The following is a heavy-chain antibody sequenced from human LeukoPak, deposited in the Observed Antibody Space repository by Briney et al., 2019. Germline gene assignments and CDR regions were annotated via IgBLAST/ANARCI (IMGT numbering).Heavy chain of an antibody. Sequence: PGGSLRLSCAASGFTFSTSAMLWVRQAPGKGLEWVALISSDGSNKYYADSVKGRFTISRDNSKNTLYLQMNNLRAEDTAIYYCAKEGFDSWGQGTLVTVSS. J-gene: IGHJ4*02. V-gene: IGHV3-30*04. CDR2: ISSDGSNK. CDR1: GFTFSTSA. CDR3: AKEGFDS.